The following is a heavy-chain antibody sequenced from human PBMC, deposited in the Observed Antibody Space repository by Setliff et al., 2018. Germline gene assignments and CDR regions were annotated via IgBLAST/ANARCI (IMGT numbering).Heavy chain of an antibody. Sequence: GGSLRLSCAASGFTFSSYAMHWVHQAPGKGLEWVAVISYDGSNKYYADSVKGRFTISRDNSKNTLYLQMNSLRAEDTAVYYCAKTRGSNWNFFYYMDVWGKGTTVTVSS. CDR3: AKTRGSNWNFFYYMDV. V-gene: IGHV3-30*04. CDR1: GFTFSSYA. CDR2: ISYDGSNK. D-gene: IGHD1-1*01. J-gene: IGHJ6*03.